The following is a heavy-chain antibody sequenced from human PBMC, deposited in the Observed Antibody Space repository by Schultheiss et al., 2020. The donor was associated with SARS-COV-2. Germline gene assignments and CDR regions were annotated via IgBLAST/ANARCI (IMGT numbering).Heavy chain of an antibody. J-gene: IGHJ2*01. CDR3: ARVRITHATDWYFDL. D-gene: IGHD3-10*01. CDR1: GFTFSYYY. Sequence: GGSLRLSCAASGFTFSYYYMSGVRQAPGKGLEWVSGISGRGGSTHYAESVKGRFTISRDNSKNTLYLQMNSLRAEDTAVYYCARVRITHATDWYFDLWGRGTLVTVSS. CDR2: ISGRGGST. V-gene: IGHV3-23*01.